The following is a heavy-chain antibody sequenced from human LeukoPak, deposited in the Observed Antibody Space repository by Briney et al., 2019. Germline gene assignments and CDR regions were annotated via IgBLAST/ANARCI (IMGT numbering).Heavy chain of an antibody. Sequence: GGSLRLSCVASGFTFSSRDWMTWVRQAPGKGREWGSNIKQDGSEKSYVDSVKGGFTISRDNAKNSLYLQTNTLRAEHTAVYYCARDLVWFGEPKGYYNYMDVWGKGPTVTVSS. V-gene: IGHV3-7*01. CDR2: IKQDGSEK. D-gene: IGHD3-10*01. CDR1: GFTFSSRDW. CDR3: ARDLVWFGEPKGYYNYMDV. J-gene: IGHJ6*03.